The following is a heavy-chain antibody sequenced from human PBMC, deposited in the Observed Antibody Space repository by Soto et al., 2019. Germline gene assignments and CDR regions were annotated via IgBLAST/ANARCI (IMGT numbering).Heavy chain of an antibody. CDR2: ISYDGSNK. CDR3: ANKAAGTGPLDY. J-gene: IGHJ4*02. V-gene: IGHV3-30*18. Sequence: GGSLRLCCAASGFTFSSYGMHWVRQAPGKGREWVAVISYDGSNKYYADSVKGRFTISRDNSKNTLYLQMNSLRAEDTAVYYCANKAAGTGPLDYWGQGTLVPISS. D-gene: IGHD6-13*01. CDR1: GFTFSSYG.